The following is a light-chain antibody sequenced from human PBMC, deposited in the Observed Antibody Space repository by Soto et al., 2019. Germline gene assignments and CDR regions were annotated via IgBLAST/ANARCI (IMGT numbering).Light chain of an antibody. J-gene: IGKJ5*01. CDR3: QQYNSFSP. CDR2: DAS. Sequence: DIQMTQSPSPLSASVGDRVTITFRASQSISSWLAWYQQKPGRAPKLLIYDASSLESGVPSRFSGSGSGTEFTLTISSLQPDDFATYYCQQYNSFSPFGQGTRLEIK. V-gene: IGKV1-5*01. CDR1: QSISSW.